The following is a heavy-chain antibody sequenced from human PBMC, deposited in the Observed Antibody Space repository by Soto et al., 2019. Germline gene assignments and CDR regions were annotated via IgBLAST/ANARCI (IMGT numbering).Heavy chain of an antibody. CDR1: GGSISSGGYY. J-gene: IGHJ4*02. CDR3: ARGERIASLTYFDY. CDR2: IYYSGST. D-gene: IGHD2-15*01. Sequence: QVQLQESGPGLVKPSQTLSLTCTVSGGSISSGGYYWSWIRQHPGKCLEWTGYIYYSGSTYYDPSLKSRVTISVDTSKKQFSLKLSSVTAADAAVYYCARGERIASLTYFDYWGQGTLVTVSS. V-gene: IGHV4-31*03.